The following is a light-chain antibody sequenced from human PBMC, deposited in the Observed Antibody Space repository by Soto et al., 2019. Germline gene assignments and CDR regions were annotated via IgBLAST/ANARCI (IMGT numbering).Light chain of an antibody. V-gene: IGLV1-40*01. CDR1: SSNFGAGYA. CDR3: QSYDSSLSGVI. J-gene: IGLJ2*01. CDR2: DNN. Sequence: QAVVTQPPSVSGAPGQRVTISCTGSSSNFGAGYAVHWYHQLPGTAPKLLIYDNNNRPSGVPDRFSGSKSGTSASLAITGLQAEDEADYYCQSYDSSLSGVIFGGGTQLTVL.